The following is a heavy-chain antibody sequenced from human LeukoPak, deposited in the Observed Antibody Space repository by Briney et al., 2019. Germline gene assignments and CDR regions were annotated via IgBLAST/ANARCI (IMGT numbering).Heavy chain of an antibody. CDR2: IIPIFGTA. CDR1: GGTFSSYA. V-gene: IGHV1-69*13. CDR3: ARYCSGGSCYSTLNLDY. J-gene: IGHJ4*02. D-gene: IGHD2-15*01. Sequence: SVKVSCKASGGTFSSYAISWVRQAPGQGLEWMGGIIPIFGTANYAQKFQGRVTITADESTSTAYMELRSLRSDGTAVYYCARYCSGGSCYSTLNLDYWGQGTLVTVSS.